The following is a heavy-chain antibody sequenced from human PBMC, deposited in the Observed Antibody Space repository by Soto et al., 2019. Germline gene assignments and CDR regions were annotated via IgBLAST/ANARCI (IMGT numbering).Heavy chain of an antibody. CDR2: IDPSDSYT. J-gene: IGHJ6*02. Sequence: GESLKISCEASGYTFTNYWISWVRQMPGKGPEWMGNIDPSDSYTNYSPSFQGHVTISADKSISTAYLQWSSLMASDTAMYYCARLGGYDAYYFGMDVWGQGTTVTVSS. CDR3: ARLGGYDAYYFGMDV. V-gene: IGHV5-10-1*01. D-gene: IGHD3-22*01. CDR1: GYTFTNYW.